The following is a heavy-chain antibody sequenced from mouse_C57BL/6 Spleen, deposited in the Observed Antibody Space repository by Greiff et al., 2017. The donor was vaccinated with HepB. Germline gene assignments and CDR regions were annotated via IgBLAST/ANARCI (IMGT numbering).Heavy chain of an antibody. Sequence: QVQLQQPGAELVKPGASVKLSCKASGYTFTSYWMHWVKHRPGPGLEWIGSIDPNSGGTKYNEKFKSKATLTVDKPSSTAYMQLSSLTSEDSAVYYCARDYYGSSFDYWGQGTTLTVSS. CDR1: GYTFTSYW. D-gene: IGHD1-1*01. CDR3: ARDYYGSSFDY. CDR2: IDPNSGGT. V-gene: IGHV1-72*01. J-gene: IGHJ2*01.